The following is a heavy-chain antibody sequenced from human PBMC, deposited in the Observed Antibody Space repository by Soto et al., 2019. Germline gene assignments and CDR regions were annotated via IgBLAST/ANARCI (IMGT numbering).Heavy chain of an antibody. Sequence: GGSLRLSCAASGFTFSSYSMNWVRQAPGKGLEWVSSISSSSSYIYYADSVKGRFTISRDNAKNSLYLQMNSLRAEDTAVYYCARVRKSGSYNWFDPWGQGTLVTVSS. V-gene: IGHV3-21*01. CDR3: ARVRKSGSYNWFDP. CDR2: ISSSSSYI. CDR1: GFTFSSYS. D-gene: IGHD1-26*01. J-gene: IGHJ5*02.